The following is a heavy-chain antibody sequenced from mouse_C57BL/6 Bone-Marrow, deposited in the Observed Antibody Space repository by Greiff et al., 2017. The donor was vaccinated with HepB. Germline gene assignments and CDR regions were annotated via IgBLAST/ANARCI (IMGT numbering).Heavy chain of an antibody. V-gene: IGHV1-69*01. Sequence: QVQLQQPGAELVMPGASVKLSCKASGYTFTSYWMHWVKQRPGQGLEWIGEIDPSDSYTNSNQKFKGKSTLTVDKSSSTAYMQLSSLTSEDSAVYYCARGTYVAYWGQGTLVTVSA. CDR1: GYTFTSYW. CDR2: IDPSDSYT. D-gene: IGHD6-5*01. CDR3: ARGTYVAY. J-gene: IGHJ3*01.